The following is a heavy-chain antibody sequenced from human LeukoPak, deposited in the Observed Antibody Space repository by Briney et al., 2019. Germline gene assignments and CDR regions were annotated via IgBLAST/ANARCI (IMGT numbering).Heavy chain of an antibody. CDR2: IYPGDFDT. J-gene: IGHJ4*02. CDR3: ARHGTIGY. CDR1: GYSFSNYW. D-gene: IGHD3-9*01. Sequence: GESLKISCKGSGYSFSNYWIAWVRQKPGKGLEWMGIIYPGDFDTKYSPSFQGQVTISVDKSISTAYLQCSSLKASDTAMYYCARHGTIGYWGQGTLVTVSS. V-gene: IGHV5-51*01.